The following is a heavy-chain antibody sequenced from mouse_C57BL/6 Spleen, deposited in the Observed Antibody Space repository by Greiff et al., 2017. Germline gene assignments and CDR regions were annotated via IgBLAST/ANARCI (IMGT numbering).Heavy chain of an antibody. D-gene: IGHD3-2*01. CDR3: ARLRQLYYAMDY. CDR1: GYTFTSYG. J-gene: IGHJ4*01. Sequence: QVQLQQSGAELARPGASVKLSCKASGYTFTSYGISWVKQRTGQGLEWIGEIYPRSGNTYYNEKFKGKATLTADKSSSTAYMELRSLTSEDSAVYFCARLRQLYYAMDYWGQGTSVTVSS. CDR2: IYPRSGNT. V-gene: IGHV1-81*01.